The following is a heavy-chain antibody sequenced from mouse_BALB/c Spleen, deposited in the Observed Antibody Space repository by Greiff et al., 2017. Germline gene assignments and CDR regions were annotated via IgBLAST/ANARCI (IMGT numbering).Heavy chain of an antibody. V-gene: IGHV5-12-1*01. J-gene: IGHJ2*01. CDR2: ISSGGGST. Sequence: EVKVVESGGGLVKPGGSLKLSCAASGFAFSSYDMSWVRQTPEKRLEWVAYISSGGGSTYYPDTVKGRFTISRDNAKNTLYLQMSSLKSEDTAMYYCARQGISYFDYWGQGTTLTVSS. CDR1: GFAFSSYD. CDR3: ARQGISYFDY.